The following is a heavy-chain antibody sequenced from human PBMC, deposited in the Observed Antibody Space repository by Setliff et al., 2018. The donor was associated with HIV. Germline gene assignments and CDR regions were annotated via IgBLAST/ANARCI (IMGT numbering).Heavy chain of an antibody. J-gene: IGHJ6*04. CDR1: GGSISSGGYY. CDR2: IYYSGST. D-gene: IGHD6-19*01. CDR3: AREGKIELELAGDGMDV. V-gene: IGHV4-31*03. Sequence: SETLSLTCTVSGGSISSGGYYWSWIRQHPGNGLEWIGYIYYSGSTYYNPSLKSRVTISVDTSKNQFSLKLSSVTAADTAVYYCAREGKIELELAGDGMDVWGKGTTVTVSS.